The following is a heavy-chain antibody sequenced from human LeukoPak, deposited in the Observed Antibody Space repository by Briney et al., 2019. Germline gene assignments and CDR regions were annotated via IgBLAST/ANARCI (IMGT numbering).Heavy chain of an antibody. J-gene: IGHJ4*02. CDR2: ISYDGGNK. V-gene: IGHV3-30*18. Sequence: PGGSLRLSCAASGFTFSSYGMHWVRQAPGKGLEWVAVISYDGGNKYYADSVKGRFTISRDNSKNTLYLQMNSLRAEDTAVYYCAKAMTTVTTPSTADDYWGQGTLVTVSS. CDR1: GFTFSSYG. CDR3: AKAMTTVTTPSTADDY. D-gene: IGHD4-17*01.